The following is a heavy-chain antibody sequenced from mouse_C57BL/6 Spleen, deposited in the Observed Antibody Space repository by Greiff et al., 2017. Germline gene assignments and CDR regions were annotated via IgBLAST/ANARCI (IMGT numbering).Heavy chain of an antibody. D-gene: IGHD1-1*01. V-gene: IGHV1-64*01. Sequence: QVQLQQPGAELVKPGASVKLSCKASGYTFTSYWMHWVKQRPGQGLEWIGMIHPNSGSTNYNEKFKSKATLTVDKSSSTAYMQLSSLTSEDSAVYYCARGDYYGSSYDWFAYWGQGTLVTVSA. CDR3: ARGDYYGSSYDWFAY. CDR1: GYTFTSYW. CDR2: IHPNSGST. J-gene: IGHJ3*01.